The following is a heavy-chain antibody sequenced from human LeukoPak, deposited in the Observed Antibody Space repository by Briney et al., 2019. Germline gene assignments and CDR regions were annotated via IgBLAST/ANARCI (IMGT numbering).Heavy chain of an antibody. Sequence: SETLSLTCSVSGVSISAYYWSWIRQPPGKGLEWIGYIYYSGSTNYNPSLKSRVTISVDTSKNQFSLKLSSVTAADTAVYYCAGGSSPGLFDYWGQGTLVTVSS. V-gene: IGHV4-59*08. CDR2: IYYSGST. CDR1: GVSISAYY. D-gene: IGHD6-6*01. J-gene: IGHJ4*02. CDR3: AGGSSPGLFDY.